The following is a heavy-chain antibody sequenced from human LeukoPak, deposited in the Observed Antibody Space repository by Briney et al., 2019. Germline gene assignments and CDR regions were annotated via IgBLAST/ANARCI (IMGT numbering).Heavy chain of an antibody. V-gene: IGHV3-30*02. Sequence: PGGSLRLSCAASGFTFSSYGMHWVRQAPGKGLEWVAFIRYDGSNKYYADSVKGRFTISRDNSKNTLYLQMNSLRAEDTAVYYCAKDPRYYDSSNTDYWGQGTLVTVSS. CDR2: IRYDGSNK. CDR1: GFTFSSYG. CDR3: AKDPRYYDSSNTDY. D-gene: IGHD3-22*01. J-gene: IGHJ4*02.